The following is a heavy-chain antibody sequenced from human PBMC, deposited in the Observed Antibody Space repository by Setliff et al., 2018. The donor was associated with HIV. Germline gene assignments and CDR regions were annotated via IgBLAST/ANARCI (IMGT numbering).Heavy chain of an antibody. Sequence: GASVKVSCKASGYTFTSYGISWVRQAPGQGLKWMGWISGYNGNTNFAQKLQGRVTMTTDTSTSTAYMELRSLRSDDTAVYYCARDRLNVYSSGWGVGYWGQGTLVTVSS. CDR2: ISGYNGNT. CDR1: GYTFTSYG. D-gene: IGHD6-25*01. J-gene: IGHJ4*02. CDR3: ARDRLNVYSSGWGVGY. V-gene: IGHV1-18*01.